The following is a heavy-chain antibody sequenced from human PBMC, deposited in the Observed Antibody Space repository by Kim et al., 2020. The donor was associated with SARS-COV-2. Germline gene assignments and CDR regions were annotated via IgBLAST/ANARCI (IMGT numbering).Heavy chain of an antibody. V-gene: IGHV4-61*02. J-gene: IGHJ6*02. CDR1: GGSISSGSYY. D-gene: IGHD3-3*01. Sequence: SETPSLTCTVSGGSISSGSYYWSWIRQPAGKGLEWIGRIYTSGSTNYNPSLKSRVTISVDTSKNQFSLKLSSVTATDTAVYYCARKTSRITIFGVVHSGMDVWGQGTTVTVSS. CDR3: ARKTSRITIFGVVHSGMDV. CDR2: IYTSGST.